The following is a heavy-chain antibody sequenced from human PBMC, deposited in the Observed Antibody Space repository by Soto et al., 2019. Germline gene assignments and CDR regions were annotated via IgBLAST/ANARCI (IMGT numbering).Heavy chain of an antibody. J-gene: IGHJ2*01. CDR3: VRGIPSQYSSTWLYWHFDL. CDR2: IWNDGSQK. CDR1: GFVYRTYA. V-gene: IGHV3-33*01. D-gene: IGHD6-13*01. Sequence: VQLVESGGGVVQPGRSLRLSCEASGFVYRTYAMHWVRQAPGKGPEWVALIWNDGSQKYYADSVKGRFTISRDNSKNTPSLQMNSLRADDTAIYFCVRGIPSQYSSTWLYWHFDLWGPGTLVSVSS.